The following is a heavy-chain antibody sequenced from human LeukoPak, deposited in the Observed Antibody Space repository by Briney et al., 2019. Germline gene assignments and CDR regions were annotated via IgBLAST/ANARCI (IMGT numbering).Heavy chain of an antibody. V-gene: IGHV4-34*01. CDR3: ARGVLMVYAIPNYFDY. Sequence: SSETLSLTCAVCGGSFSGYYWSWIRQPAGKGREWIGEINHSGSTNYNPSLKSRVTISVDTSKNQFSLKLSSVTAADTAVYYCARGVLMVYAIPNYFDYWGQGTLVTVSS. J-gene: IGHJ4*02. D-gene: IGHD2-8*01. CDR1: GGSFSGYY. CDR2: INHSGST.